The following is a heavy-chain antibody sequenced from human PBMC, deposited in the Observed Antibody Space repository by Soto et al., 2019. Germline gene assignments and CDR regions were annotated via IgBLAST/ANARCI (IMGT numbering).Heavy chain of an antibody. D-gene: IGHD3-10*01. CDR1: GGSISSYY. CDR2: IYYSGST. Sequence: SETLSLTCTVSGGSISSYYWSWIRQPPGKGLEWIGYIYYSGSTNHNPSLKSRVTISVDTSKNQFSLKLSSVTAADTAVYYCARAPRGNYGYPSYFDYWGQGTLVTVS. CDR3: ARAPRGNYGYPSYFDY. J-gene: IGHJ4*02. V-gene: IGHV4-59*01.